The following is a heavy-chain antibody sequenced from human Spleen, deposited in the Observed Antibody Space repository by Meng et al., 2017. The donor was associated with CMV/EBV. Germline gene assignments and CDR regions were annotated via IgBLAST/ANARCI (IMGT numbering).Heavy chain of an antibody. CDR2: ISSSGSTI. Sequence: TFSDYYMSWIRQAPGKGLEWVSYISSSGSTIYYADSVKGRFTISRDNAKNSLYLQMNSLRAEDTAVYYCATSYTVLRYFDWLFPFDYWGQGTLVTVSS. V-gene: IGHV3-11*01. J-gene: IGHJ4*02. D-gene: IGHD3-9*01. CDR1: TFSDYY. CDR3: ATSYTVLRYFDWLFPFDY.